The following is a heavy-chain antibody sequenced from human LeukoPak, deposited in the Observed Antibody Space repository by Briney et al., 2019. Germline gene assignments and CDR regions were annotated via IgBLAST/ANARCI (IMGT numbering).Heavy chain of an antibody. CDR2: ISPSGGST. CDR1: GYTFTSYY. J-gene: IGHJ4*02. Sequence: GALVKVSCKASGYTFTSYYMHWVRQAPGQGLEWMGMISPSGGSTNYAQKFQGRVTMTRDTSTSTVYMELSSLRSEDAAVYYCARDDTSGPQVYWGQGTLVTVSS. V-gene: IGHV1-46*01. D-gene: IGHD3-22*01. CDR3: ARDDTSGPQVY.